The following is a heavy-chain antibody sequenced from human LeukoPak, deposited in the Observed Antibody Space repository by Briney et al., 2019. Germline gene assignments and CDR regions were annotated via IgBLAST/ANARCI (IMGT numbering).Heavy chain of an antibody. CDR3: AKDYYYDSSGHLDY. J-gene: IGHJ4*02. CDR2: ISWNSGSI. V-gene: IGHV3-9*01. CDR1: GFTFDDYA. D-gene: IGHD3-22*01. Sequence: GGSLRLSCAASGFTFDDYAMHWVRQAPGKGLEWVSGISWNSGSIGYADSVKGRFTISRDNAKNSLYLQMNGLRAEDTALYYCAKDYYYDSSGHLDYWGQGTLVTVSS.